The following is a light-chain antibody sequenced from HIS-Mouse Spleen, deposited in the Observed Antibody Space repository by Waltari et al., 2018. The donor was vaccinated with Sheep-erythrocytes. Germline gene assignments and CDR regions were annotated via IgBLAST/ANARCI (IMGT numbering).Light chain of an antibody. V-gene: IGLV2-11*01. CDR2: DVS. J-gene: IGLJ3*02. CDR1: SSDVGGYNY. Sequence: QSALTQPRSASGSPGQSVPISCTGTSSDVGGYNYVSLYQHPPGKAPKLMIYDVSKRPSGVPDRFSGSKSGNTASLTISGLQAEDEADYYCCSYAGSYTFWVFGGGTRLTVL. CDR3: CSYAGSYTFWV.